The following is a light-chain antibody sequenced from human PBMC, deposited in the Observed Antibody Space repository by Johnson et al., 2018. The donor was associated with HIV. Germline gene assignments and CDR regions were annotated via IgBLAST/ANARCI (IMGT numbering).Light chain of an antibody. Sequence: QSVLTQPPSASAAPGQKVTISCSGSSSNIGNNYVSWYQQLPGTAPKLLIYENNKRPSGIPDRFSGSKSGTSATLGITGLKTGDEADYYCGTWDSSLSASYVFGTGTKVTVL. CDR1: SSNIGNNY. J-gene: IGLJ1*01. CDR2: ENN. CDR3: GTWDSSLSASYV. V-gene: IGLV1-51*02.